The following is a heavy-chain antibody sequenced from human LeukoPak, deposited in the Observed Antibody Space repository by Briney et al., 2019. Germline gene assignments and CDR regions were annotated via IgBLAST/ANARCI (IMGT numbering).Heavy chain of an antibody. D-gene: IGHD1-26*01. Sequence: ASVKVSCKASGYTFTSYGISWVRQAPGQGLECVGWISAYNGNKKYAQKLRGRVTMTTHTSTSRAYMELRRLISDDTAVYYCASPDTFRWERPGGYYYYYMDVWGKGTTVTVSS. CDR3: ASPDTFRWERPGGYYYYYMDV. CDR2: ISAYNGNK. J-gene: IGHJ6*03. CDR1: GYTFTSYG. V-gene: IGHV1-18*01.